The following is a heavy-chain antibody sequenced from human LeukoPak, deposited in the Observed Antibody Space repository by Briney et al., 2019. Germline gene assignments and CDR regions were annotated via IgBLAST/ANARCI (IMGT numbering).Heavy chain of an antibody. CDR2: ISYDGSNK. CDR1: GFTFSSYA. J-gene: IGHJ5*02. CDR3: ARDRSSSYSSSWYSWFDP. D-gene: IGHD6-13*01. Sequence: SGGSLRLSCAASGFTFSSYAMPWVRQAPGKGLEGVAVISYDGSNKYYADSVKGRFTISRDNSKNTLYLRMNSLRAEDTAVYYCARDRSSSYSSSWYSWFDPWGQGTLVTVSS. V-gene: IGHV3-30-3*01.